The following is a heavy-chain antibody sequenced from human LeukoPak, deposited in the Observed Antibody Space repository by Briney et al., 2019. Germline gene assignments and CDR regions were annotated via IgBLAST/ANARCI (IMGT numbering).Heavy chain of an antibody. CDR3: ARATEFTVVRGALDY. CDR2: IYYSGST. V-gene: IGHV4-59*01. J-gene: IGHJ4*02. D-gene: IGHD3-10*01. Sequence: NPSETLSLTCTVSGGSINSYYWTWNRQPPGKGLEWIGYIYYSGSTNYNPSLKSRVAISVDTSKNQFSLKLTSVTAADTAVYYCARATEFTVVRGALDYWGQGTLVTVSS. CDR1: GGSINSYY.